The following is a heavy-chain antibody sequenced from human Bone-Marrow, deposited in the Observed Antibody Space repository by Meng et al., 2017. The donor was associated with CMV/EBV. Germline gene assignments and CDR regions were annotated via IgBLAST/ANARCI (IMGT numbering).Heavy chain of an antibody. CDR1: GFTFSSYS. CDR2: ISSSSSYI. CDR3: AREHCSSTSCYFAFDI. D-gene: IGHD2-2*01. J-gene: IGHJ3*02. Sequence: GESLKISCAASGFTFSSYSMNWVRQAPGKGLEWVSSISSSSSYIYYAGSVKGRFTISRDNAKNSLYLQMNSLRAEDTAVYYCAREHCSSTSCYFAFDIWGQGTMVTVSS. V-gene: IGHV3-21*01.